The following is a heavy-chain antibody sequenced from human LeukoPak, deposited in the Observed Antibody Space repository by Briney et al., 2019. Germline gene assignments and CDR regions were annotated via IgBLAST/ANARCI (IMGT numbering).Heavy chain of an antibody. CDR2: IYYSGST. D-gene: IGHD3-22*01. CDR1: GGSISGYY. CDR3: ARGPSEVYYDRNPDALDI. V-gene: IGHV4-59*08. Sequence: PSETLSLTCTVSGGSISGYYWSWIRQPPGKGLEWIRYIYYSGSTNYNPSLKSRVTISVDTSKNQFSLKLSSVTAADTAVYYCARGPSEVYYDRNPDALDIWGQGTMVTVSS. J-gene: IGHJ3*02.